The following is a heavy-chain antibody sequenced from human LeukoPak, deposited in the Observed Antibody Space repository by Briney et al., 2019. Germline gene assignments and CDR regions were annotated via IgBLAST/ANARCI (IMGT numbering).Heavy chain of an antibody. V-gene: IGHV4-31*03. CDR2: IYYSGST. D-gene: IGHD3-22*01. CDR1: GGSISSGGYY. J-gene: IGHJ4*02. CDR3: ARGFTPIPYYDSSYTLYYFDY. Sequence: SQTLSLTCTVSGGSISSGGYYWSWIRQHPGKGLEWIGYIYYSGSTYYNPSLKSRVTISVDTSKNQFSLKLSSVTAADTAVYYCARGFTPIPYYDSSYTLYYFDYWGQGTLVTVSS.